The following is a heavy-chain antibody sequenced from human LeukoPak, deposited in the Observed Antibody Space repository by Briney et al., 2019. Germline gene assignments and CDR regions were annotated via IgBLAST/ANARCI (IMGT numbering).Heavy chain of an antibody. J-gene: IGHJ4*02. CDR1: GYTFTGYY. Sequence: ASVKVSCKASGYTFTGYYMHWVRQAPGQGLEWMGWINPNSGGTNYAQKFQGRVTMTRDTSISTAYMELSRLRSDDTAVYYCARDYYDSSGYYSQGLFDYWGQGTLVTVSS. CDR3: ARDYYDSSGYYSQGLFDY. D-gene: IGHD3-22*01. CDR2: INPNSGGT. V-gene: IGHV1-2*02.